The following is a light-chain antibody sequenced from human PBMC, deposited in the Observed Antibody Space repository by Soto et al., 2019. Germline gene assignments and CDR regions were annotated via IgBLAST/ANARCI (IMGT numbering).Light chain of an antibody. CDR1: QGLSSSY. V-gene: IGKV3-20*01. J-gene: IGKJ4*01. CDR3: QQYGSSPLT. CDR2: GAS. Sequence: EIVLTQFPGTLSLSPGERATLSCRASQGLSSSYLTWYQQKPGQAPRVLIYGASSRATGIPDRFSGSGSGTDFALTISRLEPEDFAVHYCQQYGSSPLTFGGGTRVEIK.